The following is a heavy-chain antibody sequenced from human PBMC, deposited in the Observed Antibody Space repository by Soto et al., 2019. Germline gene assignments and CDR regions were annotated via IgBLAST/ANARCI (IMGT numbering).Heavy chain of an antibody. CDR3: ARGHYGDYAFDS. CDR1: GGSISSGGYY. V-gene: IGHV4-31*03. J-gene: IGHJ4*02. CDR2: IYYSGST. Sequence: SETLSLTCTVSGGSISSGGYYWSWIRQYPGKGLEWIGYIYYSGSTYYNPSLRSRITTSLDTSKKQFSPKLTSVTAADTAVYYCARGHYGDYAFDSWGQGTLVTV. D-gene: IGHD4-17*01.